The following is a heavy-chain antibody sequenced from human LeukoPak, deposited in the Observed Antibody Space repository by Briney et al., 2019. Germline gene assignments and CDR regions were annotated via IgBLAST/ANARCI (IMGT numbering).Heavy chain of an antibody. Sequence: ASVKVSCKASGYTFTSYDINWVRQATGQGLEWMGWMNPNSGNTGYAQKFQGRVTMTRNTSISTAYMELSSLRSEDTAVYYCARLAPAYCSGGSCRRSQIDYWGQGTLVTVSS. CDR3: ARLAPAYCSGGSCRRSQIDY. J-gene: IGHJ4*02. D-gene: IGHD2-15*01. CDR2: MNPNSGNT. CDR1: GYTFTSYD. V-gene: IGHV1-8*01.